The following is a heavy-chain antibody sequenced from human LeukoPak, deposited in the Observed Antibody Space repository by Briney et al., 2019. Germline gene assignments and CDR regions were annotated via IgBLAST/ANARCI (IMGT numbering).Heavy chain of an antibody. CDR2: ISAYNGNT. V-gene: IGHV1-18*01. J-gene: IGHJ3*02. CDR1: GGTFSSYA. D-gene: IGHD3-22*01. CDR3: AREGYYDSSGYWPDAFDI. Sequence: ASVKVSCKASGGTFSSYAISWVRQAPGQGLEWMGWISAYNGNTNYAQKLQGRVTMTTDTSTSTAYMELRSLRSDGTAVYYCAREGYYDSSGYWPDAFDIWGQGTMVTVSS.